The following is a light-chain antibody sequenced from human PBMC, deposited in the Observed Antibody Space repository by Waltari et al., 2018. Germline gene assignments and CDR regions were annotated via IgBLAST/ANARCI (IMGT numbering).Light chain of an antibody. V-gene: IGKV1-39*01. CDR3: QQRYSTPRT. CDR2: AAS. CDR1: QSISSY. J-gene: IGKJ2*01. Sequence: DIQMTQSPYSLSASVGDRVTITCRASQSISSYLNWYQQKPGKAHKLLIYAASSLQRGVPSRFSGRGSGTDFTLTISSLQHEDFATYDCQQRYSTPRTFGQGTKLEIK.